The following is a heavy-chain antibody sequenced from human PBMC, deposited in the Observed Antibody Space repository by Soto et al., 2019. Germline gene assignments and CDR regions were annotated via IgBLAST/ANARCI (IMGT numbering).Heavy chain of an antibody. Sequence: PSETLSLSCTVSGGSISSYYWSWIRQPAGKGLEWIGRIYASGSTNYNPSLKSRVTMSVDTSKNQCSLKLSSVTAADTAVYYCARDQGSGWYGTDLYYYYGMDVWGQGTTV. CDR1: GGSISSYY. CDR3: ARDQGSGWYGTDLYYYYGMDV. V-gene: IGHV4-4*07. J-gene: IGHJ6*02. D-gene: IGHD6-19*01. CDR2: IYASGST.